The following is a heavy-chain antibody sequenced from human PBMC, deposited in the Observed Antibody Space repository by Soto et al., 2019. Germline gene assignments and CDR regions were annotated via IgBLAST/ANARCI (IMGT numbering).Heavy chain of an antibody. CDR3: AKAYFVWSSEQPYYFDY. CDR2: ISGSGGGS. CDR1: GFTFSNYA. D-gene: IGHD3-16*01. J-gene: IGHJ4*02. V-gene: IGHV3-23*01. Sequence: EVQLLDSGGGLVQPGGSLRLSCAASGFTFSNYAMTWVRQGPGKGLEWVSGISGSGGGSYYADSVKGRFTISRDNSKSTLYLQMNSRRAEDTAVYYCAKAYFVWSSEQPYYFDYWGQGTLVTVSS.